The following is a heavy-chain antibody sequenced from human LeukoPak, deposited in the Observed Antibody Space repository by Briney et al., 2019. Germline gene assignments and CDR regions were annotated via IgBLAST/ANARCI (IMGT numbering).Heavy chain of an antibody. CDR1: GFTFSIYS. CDR3: VRSMVRGESVDY. V-gene: IGHV3-64D*06. J-gene: IGHJ4*02. D-gene: IGHD3-10*01. CDR2: ISSNGSST. Sequence: GGSLRLSCSASGFTFSIYSMHWVRQAPGKGLEYVSAISSNGSSTYYADSVKGRFTISRDKSKSTLYLQMSSLRAEATAVYYCVRSMVRGESVDYWGQGTLVTVSS.